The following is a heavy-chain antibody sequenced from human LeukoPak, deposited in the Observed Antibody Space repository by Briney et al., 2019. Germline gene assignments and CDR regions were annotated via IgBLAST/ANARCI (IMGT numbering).Heavy chain of an antibody. CDR1: GYTFSNYD. D-gene: IGHD2-15*01. V-gene: IGHV1-18*01. CDR3: ARAGYCGDGRCRGGGAFDV. Sequence: ASVRVSCKTSGYTFSNYDIYWVRQAPGQGLECMGWISRYTGDTKYAQILQGRFTVTTDTSTSTAYMELRSLTYDDTAVYYCARAGYCGDGRCRGGGAFDVWGQGTMVTVSS. CDR2: ISRYTGDT. J-gene: IGHJ3*01.